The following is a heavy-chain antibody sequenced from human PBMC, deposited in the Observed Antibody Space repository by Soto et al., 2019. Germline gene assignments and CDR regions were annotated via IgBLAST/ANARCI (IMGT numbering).Heavy chain of an antibody. CDR1: GFTFSSYA. V-gene: IGHV3-23*01. CDR3: AKQRGPVTLYYYAIDV. CDR2: IRSSGDRT. D-gene: IGHD4-4*01. Sequence: GGSLRLSCAASGFTFSSYAMSWVRQAPGKGLEWVSVIRSSGDRTYYADSVKGRFTISRDNSKNTLYMQMNSLRAEDTAVYYCAKQRGPVTLYYYAIDVWGQGTTVTVSS. J-gene: IGHJ6*02.